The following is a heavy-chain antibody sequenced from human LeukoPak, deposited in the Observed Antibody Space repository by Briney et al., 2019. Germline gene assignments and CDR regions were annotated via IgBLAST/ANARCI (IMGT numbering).Heavy chain of an antibody. V-gene: IGHV3-7*04. D-gene: IGHD3-22*01. J-gene: IGHJ4*02. CDR3: ARGEYYYDGGY. Sequence: PGGSLRLPCAASGSTSSNYWMSWVRQAPGKGLEWVANINQDGSEKYYVDSVKGRFTISRDNAKSSLFLQMNSLRVEETAVYYCARGEYYYDGGYWGQGTLVTVSS. CDR1: GSTSSNYW. CDR2: INQDGSEK.